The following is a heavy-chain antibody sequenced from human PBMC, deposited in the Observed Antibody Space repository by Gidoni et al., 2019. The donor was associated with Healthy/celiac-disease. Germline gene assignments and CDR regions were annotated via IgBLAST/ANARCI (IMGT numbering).Heavy chain of an antibody. CDR1: GFTFRSYA. J-gene: IGHJ4*02. CDR2: ISGSGGST. V-gene: IGHV3-23*01. Sequence: EVQLLESGGGLVQPGGSLRLSCAASGFTFRSYAMSWVRQAPGKGLEWVSAISGSGGSTYYADSVKGRFTISRDNSKNTLYLQMNSPRAEDTAVYYCAKEGRYSGSYGSDYWGQGTLVTVSS. CDR3: AKEGRYSGSYGSDY. D-gene: IGHD1-26*01.